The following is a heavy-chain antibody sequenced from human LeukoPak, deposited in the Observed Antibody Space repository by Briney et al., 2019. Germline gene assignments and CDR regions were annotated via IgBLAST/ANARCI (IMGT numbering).Heavy chain of an antibody. Sequence: SETLSLTCTVSGGSMSSYYWNWIRQPPGKGLEWIGYMYYSGSTNYNPSLKSRVAISVDTSKNQFSPRLRSVTAADTAVYYCAGSSGWGSWWFDPWGQGTLVTVSS. CDR1: GGSMSSYY. CDR3: AGSSGWGSWWFDP. V-gene: IGHV4-59*01. D-gene: IGHD6-19*01. CDR2: MYYSGST. J-gene: IGHJ5*02.